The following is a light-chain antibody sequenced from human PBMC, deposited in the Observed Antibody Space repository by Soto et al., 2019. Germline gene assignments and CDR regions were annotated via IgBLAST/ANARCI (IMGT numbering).Light chain of an antibody. CDR3: QQYNNWPPGVT. J-gene: IGKJ3*01. Sequence: EIVMTQSPATLSVSPGERATLSCRASQSVSSNLAWYQQKPGQAPRLLIYGASTRATGIPARFSGSGSGTEFTLPISRLQSEDFAVYYFQQYNNWPPGVTFGPGTKVDIK. V-gene: IGKV3-15*01. CDR2: GAS. CDR1: QSVSSN.